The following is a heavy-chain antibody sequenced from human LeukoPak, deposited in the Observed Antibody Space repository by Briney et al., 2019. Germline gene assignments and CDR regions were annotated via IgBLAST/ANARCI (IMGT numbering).Heavy chain of an antibody. V-gene: IGHV3-20*04. Sequence: GGSLRLSCAASGFTFDDYGMSWVRQAPGKGLEWVSGINWNGGSTGYADSVKGRFTIFRDNAKNSLYLQMNGLRAEDTAVYYCARNPSRRFDYWGQGTLVIVSS. CDR3: ARNPSRRFDY. J-gene: IGHJ4*02. CDR2: INWNGGST. CDR1: GFTFDDYG.